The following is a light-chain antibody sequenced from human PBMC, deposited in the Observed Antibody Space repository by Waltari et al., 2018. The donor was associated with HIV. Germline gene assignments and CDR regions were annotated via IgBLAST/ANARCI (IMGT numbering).Light chain of an antibody. Sequence: EIVLTQSPVTLSLSPGESATLSCRASQSVRTYLAWYQQKPGQAPRLLIYDASNRATGIPARFSGSGSGTDFTLTISSLEPEDFAVYYCQQRSKWLTFGGGTKVEIK. CDR2: DAS. J-gene: IGKJ4*01. CDR1: QSVRTY. V-gene: IGKV3-11*01. CDR3: QQRSKWLT.